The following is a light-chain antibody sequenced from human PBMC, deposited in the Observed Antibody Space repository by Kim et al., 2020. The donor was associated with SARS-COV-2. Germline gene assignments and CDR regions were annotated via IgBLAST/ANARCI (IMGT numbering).Light chain of an antibody. CDR1: SLRSYY. Sequence: SSELTQDPAVSVALGQTVRITCQGDSLRSYYASWYQQKPGQAPVLVIYGKNNRPSGIPHRFSGSSSGNTASLTITGAQAEDEADYYGNSRDSRGNHWVFGGGTKLTVL. CDR3: NSRDSRGNHWV. CDR2: GKN. J-gene: IGLJ3*02. V-gene: IGLV3-19*01.